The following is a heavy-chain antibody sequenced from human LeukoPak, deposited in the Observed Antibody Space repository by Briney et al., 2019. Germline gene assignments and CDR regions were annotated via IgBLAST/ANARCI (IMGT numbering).Heavy chain of an antibody. D-gene: IGHD3-10*02. CDR3: AELGITMIGGV. CDR1: GFTFSSYS. CDR2: ISSSSSYI. V-gene: IGHV3-21*01. J-gene: IGHJ6*04. Sequence: GGSLRLSCAASGFTFSSYSMNWVRQAPGKGREWASSISSSSSYIYYTDSVKGRFTISRDNAKKSLYLQMNSLRAEDTAVYYCAELGITMIGGVWGKGTTVTISS.